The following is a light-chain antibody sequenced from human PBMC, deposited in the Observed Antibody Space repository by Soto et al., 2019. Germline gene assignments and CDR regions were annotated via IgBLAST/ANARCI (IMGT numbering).Light chain of an antibody. Sequence: SYELTQPPSVSVSPGQTASITCSGDKLGDKYACWYQQKPGQSPVLVIYQDSKRPSGIPERFSGSNSGSTATLTISGTQAMDEADYYCQVWDSSTRVFGGGTKLTVL. CDR3: QVWDSSTRV. V-gene: IGLV3-1*01. CDR1: KLGDKY. J-gene: IGLJ2*01. CDR2: QDS.